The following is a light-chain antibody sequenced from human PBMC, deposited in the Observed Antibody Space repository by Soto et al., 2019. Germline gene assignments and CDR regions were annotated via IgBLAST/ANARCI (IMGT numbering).Light chain of an antibody. CDR3: RLYTGSSIV. V-gene: IGLV2-8*01. CDR1: SSDVGGYNY. CDR2: EVN. Sequence: QSALTQPPSASGSPGQSVAISCTGTSSDVGGYNYVSWYQQHPGKAPKLMIYEVNKRPSGVPDRFSGSKSGNTASLTVSGLQAEDEDDYYCRLYTGSSIVLGSGAKV. J-gene: IGLJ1*01.